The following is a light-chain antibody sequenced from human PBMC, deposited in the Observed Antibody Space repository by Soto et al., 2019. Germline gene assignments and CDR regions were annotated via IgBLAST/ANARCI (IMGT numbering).Light chain of an antibody. Sequence: QLVLTQSPSASASLGASVKLTYTLISGHISYAIAWHQQQPEKGPRYLMKLNSDGSHSKGDGIPDRFSGSSSGAERYLTISILQSEDEADYYCQTWGSGTVVFCGGTKLTVL. V-gene: IGLV4-69*01. J-gene: IGLJ2*01. CDR3: QTWGSGTVV. CDR1: SGHISYA. CDR2: LNSDGSH.